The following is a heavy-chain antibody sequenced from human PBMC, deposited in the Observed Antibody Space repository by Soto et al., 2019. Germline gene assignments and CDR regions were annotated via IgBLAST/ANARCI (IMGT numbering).Heavy chain of an antibody. CDR1: RFTFRLYA. D-gene: IGHD1-26*01. V-gene: IGHV3-23*01. CDR3: AKYMWGERNAAGSDVWFAS. CDR2: ISGGGGRI. J-gene: IGHJ5*01. Sequence: EVRLLESGGGLVQPGGSLRLSCAASRFTFRLYAMSWVRQAPGKGLEWVSGISGGGGRIYYADSVEGTFIISRDNSKDTLSLQMNSLKAEDTAVYYAAKYMWGERNAAGSDVWFASWGQGTPVTVSS.